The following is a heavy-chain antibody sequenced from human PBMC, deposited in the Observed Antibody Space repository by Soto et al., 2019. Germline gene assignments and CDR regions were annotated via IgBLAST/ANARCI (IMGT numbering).Heavy chain of an antibody. D-gene: IGHD3-22*01. J-gene: IGHJ6*02. Sequence: GGSLRLSCAVSGFTFSSYGMHWVRQAPGKGLEWVAVISYDGSNKYYADSVKGRFTISRDNSKNTLYLQMSSLRAEDTAVYFCAKAPLXDSSGYYREYYYYGMDVWGQGTAVTVSS. CDR1: GFTFSSYG. CDR2: ISYDGSNK. CDR3: AKAPLXDSSGYYREYYYYGMDV. V-gene: IGHV3-30*18.